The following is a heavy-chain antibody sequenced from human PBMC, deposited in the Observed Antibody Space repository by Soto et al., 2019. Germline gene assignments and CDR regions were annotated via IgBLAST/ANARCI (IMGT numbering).Heavy chain of an antibody. CDR2: ISGSGIST. Sequence: PGGSLRLSCAASGFTFRSYAMSWVRPAPGKGLEWVSGISGSGISTHYADSVKGRFTVPRDNPKNTLYLQMNSLRAEDTAVYNCAKEPVGPDWYFDLWGRGTLVTVSS. CDR1: GFTFRSYA. J-gene: IGHJ2*01. CDR3: AKEPVGPDWYFDL. V-gene: IGHV3-23*01.